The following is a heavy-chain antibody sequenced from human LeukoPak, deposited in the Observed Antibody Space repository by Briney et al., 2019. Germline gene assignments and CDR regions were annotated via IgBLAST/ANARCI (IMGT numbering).Heavy chain of an antibody. Sequence: GGSLRLSCAASGFTFSNYWMHWVRQAPGKGLAWVARIKSDGTTTSDADSVKGRFTISRDNAKNTLYLQMTSLRADDTALYYCARQGPLGNFDYWGQGTLVSLSS. J-gene: IGHJ4*02. D-gene: IGHD1-14*01. CDR1: GFTFSNYW. V-gene: IGHV3-74*01. CDR2: IKSDGTTT. CDR3: ARQGPLGNFDY.